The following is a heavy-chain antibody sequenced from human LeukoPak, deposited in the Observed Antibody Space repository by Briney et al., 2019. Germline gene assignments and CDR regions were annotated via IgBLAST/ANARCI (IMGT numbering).Heavy chain of an antibody. V-gene: IGHV1-18*01. CDR3: ARLGPGAVRGVGIIFVY. J-gene: IGHJ4*02. D-gene: IGHD3-10*01. CDR1: GYTFTSYG. CDR2: ISAYNGNT. Sequence: EASVKVSCKASGYTFTSYGISWVRQAPGQGLEWMGWISAYNGNTNYAQKLQGRVTMTTDTSTSTAYMELRSLRSDDTAVYYCARLGPGAVRGVGIIFVYWGQGTLVTVSS.